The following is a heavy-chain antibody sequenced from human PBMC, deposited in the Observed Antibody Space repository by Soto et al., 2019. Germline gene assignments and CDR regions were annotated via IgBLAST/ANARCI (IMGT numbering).Heavy chain of an antibody. Sequence: QVQMVQSGAEVKKPGASVKVSCKVFGYTLSEFSLHWVRQAPGKGLEWMGGFDPEGGDTTYGQKFQGRLTMTEETSAETAYMELSRLRFEDTAMYYCVRVKRQGGTWHNSYCMDVWGQGTTVTVAS. D-gene: IGHD1-1*01. CDR1: GYTLSEFS. V-gene: IGHV1-24*01. CDR3: VRVKRQGGTWHNSYCMDV. CDR2: FDPEGGDT. J-gene: IGHJ6*02.